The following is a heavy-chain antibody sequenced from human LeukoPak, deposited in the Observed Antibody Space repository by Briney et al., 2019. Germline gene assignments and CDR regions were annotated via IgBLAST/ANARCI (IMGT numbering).Heavy chain of an antibody. CDR1: GYTFTSYY. J-gene: IGHJ5*02. D-gene: IGHD5-24*01. Sequence: ASVKVSCKASGYTFTSYYMHWVRQAPGQGLEWMGIINPSGGSTSYAQKFQGRVTMTRDTSTSTVYMELSSLRSEDTAVYYCARSRRDGYSVVNWFDPWGQGTLVTVSS. CDR3: ARSRRDGYSVVNWFDP. CDR2: INPSGGST. V-gene: IGHV1-46*01.